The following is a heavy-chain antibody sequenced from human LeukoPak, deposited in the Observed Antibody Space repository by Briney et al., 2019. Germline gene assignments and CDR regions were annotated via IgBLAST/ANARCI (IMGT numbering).Heavy chain of an antibody. J-gene: IGHJ4*02. CDR3: ARARFGELGVPDFDY. CDR2: ISHDVKTT. CDR1: GFSFSDSV. D-gene: IGHD3-10*01. Sequence: GGSLRLSCVASGFSFSDSVIHWVRQAPGKGLEWVAVISHDVKTTYYADSAKGRFTISRDKSKNMLYVQMNSLRAEDTAVYYCARARFGELGVPDFDYWGQGTLVTVSS. V-gene: IGHV3-30*04.